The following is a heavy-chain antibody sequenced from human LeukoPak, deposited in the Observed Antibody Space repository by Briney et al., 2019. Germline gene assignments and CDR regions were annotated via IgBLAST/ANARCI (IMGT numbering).Heavy chain of an antibody. CDR1: GFTFSSYS. Sequence: GGSLRLSCAASGFTFSSYSMNWVRQAPGKGLEWVSYISSSSSTIYYADSVKGRFTISRDNAKNSLYLQMNSLRAEDTAVYYCAREASSGWYRYFDYWGQGTLVTVSS. D-gene: IGHD6-19*01. V-gene: IGHV3-48*01. J-gene: IGHJ4*02. CDR3: AREASSGWYRYFDY. CDR2: ISSSSSTI.